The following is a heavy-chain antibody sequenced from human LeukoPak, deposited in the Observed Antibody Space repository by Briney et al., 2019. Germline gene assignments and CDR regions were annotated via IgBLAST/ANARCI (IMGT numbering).Heavy chain of an antibody. D-gene: IGHD6-13*01. J-gene: IGHJ6*04. CDR1: GHNTVNSG. CDR3: VRERAEADTLLMDV. Sequence: GASGKGSCKASGHNTVNSGTGWVRRAPCQGLEWMGSSIPFSGTIDYAQKCQGRVTIPADESTSTAYMELRSLTSDDTAVFYCVRERAEADTLLMDVWGKGTTVTVSS. CDR2: SIPFSGTI. V-gene: IGHV1-69*13.